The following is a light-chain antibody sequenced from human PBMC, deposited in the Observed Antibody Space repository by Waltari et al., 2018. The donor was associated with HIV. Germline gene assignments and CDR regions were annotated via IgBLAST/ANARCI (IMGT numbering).Light chain of an antibody. V-gene: IGLV1-44*01. Sequence: QSVLTQPPSASGPPGPRVTISCSGSSSNIASNTCNWYQQRPGTAPKLLIYSNNQRPSGVPDRFSGSKSGASASLAISGLQSEDDADYYCAAWDDSLNGPVFGGGTKLTVL. CDR1: SSNIASNT. CDR2: SNN. CDR3: AAWDDSLNGPV. J-gene: IGLJ2*01.